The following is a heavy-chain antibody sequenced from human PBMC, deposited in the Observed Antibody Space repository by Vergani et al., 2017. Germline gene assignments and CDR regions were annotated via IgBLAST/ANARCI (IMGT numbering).Heavy chain of an antibody. CDR1: GFTFSSYA. D-gene: IGHD3-10*01. Sequence: EVQLLESGGGLVQPGGSLRLSCAASGFTFSSYAMSWVRQAPGKGLEWVSAISGSGGSTYYSDSVKGRFTISRDNSKNTLYLQMNSLRAEDTAVYYCARAPGSVPYWFDPWGQGTLVTVSS. J-gene: IGHJ5*02. CDR2: ISGSGGST. V-gene: IGHV3-23*01. CDR3: ARAPGSVPYWFDP.